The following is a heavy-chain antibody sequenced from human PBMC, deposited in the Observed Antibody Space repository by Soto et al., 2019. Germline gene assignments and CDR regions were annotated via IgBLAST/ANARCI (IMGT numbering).Heavy chain of an antibody. V-gene: IGHV1-2*04. D-gene: IGHD1-1*01. CDR2: INPNSGGT. CDR1: GYTFTGYY. J-gene: IGHJ3*02. CDR3: ARAPNWNDAAFDI. Sequence: ASVKVSCKASGYTFTGYYMHWVRQAPGQGLEWMGWINPNSGGTNYAQKFQGWVTMTRDTSISTAYMELSRLRSDDTAVYYCARAPNWNDAAFDIWGQGTMVTVSS.